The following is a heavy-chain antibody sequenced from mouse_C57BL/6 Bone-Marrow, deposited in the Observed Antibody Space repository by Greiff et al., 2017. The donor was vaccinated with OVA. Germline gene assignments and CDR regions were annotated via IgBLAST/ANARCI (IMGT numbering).Heavy chain of an antibody. CDR3: AREETGTGYFDV. Sequence: EVQVVESEGGLVQPGNSMKLSCTASGFTFSDYYMAWVRQVPEKGLEWVANINYDGSSTYYLDSLKSRFIISRDNAKNILYLQMSSLKSEDTATYYCAREETGTGYFDVWGTGTTVTVSS. CDR2: INYDGSST. J-gene: IGHJ1*03. D-gene: IGHD4-1*01. V-gene: IGHV5-16*01. CDR1: GFTFSDYY.